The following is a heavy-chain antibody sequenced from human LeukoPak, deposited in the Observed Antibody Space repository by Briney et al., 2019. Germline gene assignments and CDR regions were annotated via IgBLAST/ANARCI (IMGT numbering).Heavy chain of an antibody. V-gene: IGHV4-30-2*01. CDR3: ARXXXSXXGFDY. CDR2: IYXSGST. Sequence: PSETLSLTCTVSGGSISSGGYYWSWIRQPPGKGLXWIGYIYXSGSTYYNPSLKSRVTISVDRSKNQFSLKLSSVTAADTAVYYCARXXXSXXGFDYWGQGTLVTVSS. J-gene: IGHJ4*02. CDR1: GGSISSGGYY.